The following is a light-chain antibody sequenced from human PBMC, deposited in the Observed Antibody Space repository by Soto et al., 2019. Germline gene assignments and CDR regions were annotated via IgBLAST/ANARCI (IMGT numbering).Light chain of an antibody. J-gene: IGKJ5*01. CDR1: QDISSW. CDR3: QEASRIPIT. Sequence: DIQMTQSPSSVSASVGDRVTITCRASQDISSWLAWYQQKPGKAPNLLIYGASILQTGVPSRFSGSGSGTYFTLTISSLQPEDFGTYYCQEASRIPITFGQGTRLE. CDR2: GAS. V-gene: IGKV1-12*01.